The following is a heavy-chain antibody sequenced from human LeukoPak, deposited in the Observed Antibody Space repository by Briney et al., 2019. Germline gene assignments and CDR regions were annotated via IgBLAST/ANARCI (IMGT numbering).Heavy chain of an antibody. V-gene: IGHV4-30-2*01. J-gene: IGHJ5*02. CDR1: GGSISSGGYS. Sequence: SETLSLTCAVSGGSISSGGYSWSWIRQPPGKGLEWIGYIYHSGSTYYNPSLKSRVTISVDRSKNQFSLKLSSVTAADTAVYYCARAWFDPWGQGTLVTVSS. CDR2: IYHSGST. CDR3: ARAWFDP.